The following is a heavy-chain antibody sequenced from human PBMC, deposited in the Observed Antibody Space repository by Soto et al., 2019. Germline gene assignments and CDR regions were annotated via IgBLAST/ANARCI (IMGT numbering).Heavy chain of an antibody. CDR1: GGSISSDDYY. V-gene: IGHV4-30-4*01. Sequence: SETLSLTCTVSGGSISSDDYYWSWIRQAPGRGLEWIGYIHSSGSIYYNPSLKSRATMSVDTARNQFSLKVSSVTVADTAVYYCARDLDGLHDDNSGPYPRPGWGQG. J-gene: IGHJ1*01. D-gene: IGHD3-22*01. CDR3: ARDLDGLHDDNSGPYPRPG. CDR2: IHSSGSI.